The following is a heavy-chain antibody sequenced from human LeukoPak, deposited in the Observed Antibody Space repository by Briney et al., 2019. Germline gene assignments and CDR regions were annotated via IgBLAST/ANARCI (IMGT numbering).Heavy chain of an antibody. D-gene: IGHD5-12*01. Sequence: ASVKVSCKASGYTFTSYDINWVRQATGQGLGWMGWMNPNSGNTGYAQKFQGRVTMTRNTSISTAYMELSSLRSEDTAVYYCASGSGYDQELFDYWGQGTLVTVSS. CDR2: MNPNSGNT. CDR3: ASGSGYDQELFDY. CDR1: GYTFTSYD. J-gene: IGHJ4*02. V-gene: IGHV1-8*01.